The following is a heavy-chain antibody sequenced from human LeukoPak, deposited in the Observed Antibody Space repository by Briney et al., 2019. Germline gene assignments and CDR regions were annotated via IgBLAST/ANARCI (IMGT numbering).Heavy chain of an antibody. CDR3: ARGGRISKYYSDY. D-gene: IGHD2-15*01. V-gene: IGHV3-7*01. Sequence: PGESLRLSCAASGFTFSSYWMSWVRQAPGKGLEWVANIKQDGSEKYYVDSVKGRFTISRDNAKNSLYLQMNSLRAEDTAVYYCARGGRISKYYSDYWGQGTLVTVSS. CDR2: IKQDGSEK. J-gene: IGHJ4*02. CDR1: GFTFSSYW.